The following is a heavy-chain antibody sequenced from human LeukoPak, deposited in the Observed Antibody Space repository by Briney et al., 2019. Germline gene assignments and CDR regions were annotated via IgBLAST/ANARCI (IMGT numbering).Heavy chain of an antibody. CDR2: ISHIGTI. D-gene: IGHD5/OR15-5a*01. J-gene: IGHJ1*01. CDR1: GDSIDPYS. V-gene: IGHV4-59*08. Sequence: PSETLSLTCTISGDSIDPYSWSWIRQPPGKGPEWIGYISHIGTIKYNTSLMSRVSMGLDKPNNEFSLSLRSVTATDTALYFCARHQGSAVFNYWGRGVPVIVSS. CDR3: ARHQGSAVFNY.